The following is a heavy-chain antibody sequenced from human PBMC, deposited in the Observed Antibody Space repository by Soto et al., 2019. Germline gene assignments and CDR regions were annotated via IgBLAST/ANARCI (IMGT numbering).Heavy chain of an antibody. Sequence: PSETRSLTCTVSGASISYGGFSWSWIRQSPGRGXEXIGXXSXLXXXYXXXXFKSRLTMSIDRTRNQFSLKLSSVTAADMAVYYCARGGGYDSFDYWGQGVLVTVSS. J-gene: IGHJ4*02. D-gene: IGHD5-12*01. V-gene: IGHV4-30-2*06. CDR3: ARGGGYDSFDY. CDR2: XSXLXXX. CDR1: GASISYGGFS.